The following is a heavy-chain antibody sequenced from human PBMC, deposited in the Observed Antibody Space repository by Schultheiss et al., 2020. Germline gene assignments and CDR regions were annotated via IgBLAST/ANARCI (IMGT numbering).Heavy chain of an antibody. Sequence: SVKVSFKASGGTFSSYAISWVRQAPGQGLEWMGRIIPIFGTANYAQKFQGRVTITADESTSTAYMELSSLRSEDTAVYYCARVNSSGWYFLYAFDIWGQGTMVTVSS. D-gene: IGHD6-19*01. CDR3: ARVNSSGWYFLYAFDI. J-gene: IGHJ3*02. V-gene: IGHV1-69*13. CDR1: GGTFSSYA. CDR2: IIPIFGTA.